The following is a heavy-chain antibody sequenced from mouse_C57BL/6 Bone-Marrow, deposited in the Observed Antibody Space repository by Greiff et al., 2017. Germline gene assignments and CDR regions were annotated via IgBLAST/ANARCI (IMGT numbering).Heavy chain of an antibody. J-gene: IGHJ1*03. CDR3: ARTLYYYGSSPYWYFDV. Sequence: QVQLQQPGAELVKPGASVKMSCKASGYTFTSYWITWVKQRPGQGLEWIGDIYPGSGSTNYNEKFKSKATLTVDTSSSTAYMQLSSLTSEDSAVYYCARTLYYYGSSPYWYFDVWGTGTTVTVSS. CDR1: GYTFTSYW. D-gene: IGHD1-1*01. CDR2: IYPGSGST. V-gene: IGHV1-55*01.